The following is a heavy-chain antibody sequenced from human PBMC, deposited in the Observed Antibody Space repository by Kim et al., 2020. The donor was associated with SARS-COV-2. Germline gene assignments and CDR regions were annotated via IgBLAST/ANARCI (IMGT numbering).Heavy chain of an antibody. CDR1: GGTFSSYA. D-gene: IGHD2-2*01. J-gene: IGHJ3*02. CDR3: ARETKYQPKIYDAFDI. V-gene: IGHV1-69*13. CDR2: IIPIFGTA. Sequence: SVKVSCKASGGTFSSYAISWVRQAPGQGLEWMGGIIPIFGTANYAQKFQGRVTITADESTSTAYMELSSLRSEDTAVYYCARETKYQPKIYDAFDIWGQGTMVTVSS.